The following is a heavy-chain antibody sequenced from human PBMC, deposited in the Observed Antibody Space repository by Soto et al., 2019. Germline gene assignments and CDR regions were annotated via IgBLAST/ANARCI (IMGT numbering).Heavy chain of an antibody. V-gene: IGHV1-69*02. CDR3: ARGGSYYYGSGSFSRIRFDP. D-gene: IGHD3-10*01. CDR2: IIPILGIA. CDR1: GGTFSSYT. J-gene: IGHJ5*02. Sequence: QVQLVQSGAEVKKPGSSVKVSCKASGGTFSSYTISWVRQAPGQGLEWMGRIIPILGIANYVQKFQGRVTITADKSTSTAYMELSSLRSEDTAVYYCARGGSYYYGSGSFSRIRFDPWGQGTLVTVSS.